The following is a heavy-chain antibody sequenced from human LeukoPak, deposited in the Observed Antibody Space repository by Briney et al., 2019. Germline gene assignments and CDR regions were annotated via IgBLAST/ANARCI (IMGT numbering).Heavy chain of an antibody. V-gene: IGHV4-59*08. J-gene: IGHJ4*02. CDR1: GGSISSYY. CDR3: ARGPNYPSPSPFDY. D-gene: IGHD5-24*01. Sequence: SETLSLTCTVSGGSISSYYWSWIRQPPGKGLEWIGCVYYSGSTDYNPSLKSRVTISVDTSKNQFSLKLSSVTAADTAVYYCARGPNYPSPSPFDYWGQGTLVTVSS. CDR2: VYYSGST.